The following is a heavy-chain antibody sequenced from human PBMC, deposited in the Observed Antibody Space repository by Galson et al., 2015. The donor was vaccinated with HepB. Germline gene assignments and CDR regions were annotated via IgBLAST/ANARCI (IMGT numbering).Heavy chain of an antibody. D-gene: IGHD6-19*01. Sequence: ETLSLTCTVSGGSTSSSSYYWGWIRQPPGKGLEWIGSIYYSGSTYYNPSLKSRVTISVDTSKNQFSLKLSSVTAADTAVYYCARHGPGYSSGPDKPRSFYYFDYWGQGTLVTVSS. CDR1: GGSTSSSSYY. V-gene: IGHV4-39*01. CDR2: IYYSGST. CDR3: ARHGPGYSSGPDKPRSFYYFDY. J-gene: IGHJ4*02.